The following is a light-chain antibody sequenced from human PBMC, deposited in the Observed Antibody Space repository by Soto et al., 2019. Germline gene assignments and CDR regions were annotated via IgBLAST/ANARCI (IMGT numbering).Light chain of an antibody. J-gene: IGKJ3*01. CDR2: DAS. V-gene: IGKV1-5*01. CDR1: QSISGW. Sequence: DIQMTQSPSTLSASVGDRVTITCRASQSISGWLAWYQQKPGKAPSLLIYDASSLEGGVPSRFSGSGFGTEFTLTITNLQPADFATYYCQQYSDFLISFGPGTTVDFK. CDR3: QQYSDFLIS.